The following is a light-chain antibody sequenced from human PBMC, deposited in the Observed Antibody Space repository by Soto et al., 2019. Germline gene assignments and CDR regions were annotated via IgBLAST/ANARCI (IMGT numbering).Light chain of an antibody. V-gene: IGKV3-11*01. Sequence: EIVLTQSPATLSLSPGERATLSCRASQSVSSYLIWYQQKPGQAPRLLIYDASNRAAGIPARFSGGGSGTDFTLTISSLEPEDFAVYYCQQRSSWPLTLGGGTRVEIK. CDR2: DAS. CDR3: QQRSSWPLT. CDR1: QSVSSY. J-gene: IGKJ4*01.